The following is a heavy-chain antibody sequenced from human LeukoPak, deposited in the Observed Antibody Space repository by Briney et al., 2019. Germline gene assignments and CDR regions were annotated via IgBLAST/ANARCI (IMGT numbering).Heavy chain of an antibody. Sequence: GGSLRLSCAASGFTFSSYAMSWVRQASGKGLEWVSAISGSGGSTYYADSVKGRFTISRDNSKNTLYLQMNSLRAEDTAVYYCAKDLTMIVVVIFDYWGQGTLVTVSS. D-gene: IGHD3-22*01. CDR1: GFTFSSYA. CDR3: AKDLTMIVVVIFDY. J-gene: IGHJ4*02. CDR2: ISGSGGST. V-gene: IGHV3-23*01.